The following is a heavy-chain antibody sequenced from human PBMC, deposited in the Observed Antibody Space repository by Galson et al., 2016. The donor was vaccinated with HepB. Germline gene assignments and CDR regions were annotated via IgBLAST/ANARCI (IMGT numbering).Heavy chain of an antibody. D-gene: IGHD1-26*01. CDR3: ARDLYSGSYYEDY. Sequence: SLRLSCAASGFTFSSYSMNWVRQAPGKGLEWVSGISWNNGSTGYANSVKGRFTISRDNAKNSLYLQMKSLRAEDTAVYYCARDLYSGSYYEDYWGQGTLVTVSS. V-gene: IGHV3-21*06. CDR2: ISWNNGST. J-gene: IGHJ4*02. CDR1: GFTFSSYS.